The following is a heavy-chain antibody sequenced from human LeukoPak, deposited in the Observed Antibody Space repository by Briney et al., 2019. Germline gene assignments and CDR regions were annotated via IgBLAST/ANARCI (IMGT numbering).Heavy chain of an antibody. CDR1: GFTFSSYW. CDR3: ARDLYDSSGYDTPGSPSYYYYMDV. D-gene: IGHD3-22*01. CDR2: INSDVSST. J-gene: IGHJ6*03. Sequence: PGGSLRLSCAASGFTFSSYWMHWVRQAPGKGLMWVSRINSDVSSTSYADSVKGRFTISRDNAKNTLYLQMNSLRAEDTAVYYCARDLYDSSGYDTPGSPSYYYYMDVWGKGTTVTVSS. V-gene: IGHV3-74*01.